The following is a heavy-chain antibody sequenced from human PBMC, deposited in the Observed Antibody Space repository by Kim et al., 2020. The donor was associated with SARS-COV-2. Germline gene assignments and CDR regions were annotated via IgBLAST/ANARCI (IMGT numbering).Heavy chain of an antibody. CDR2: INAGNGNT. CDR3: AIPRNGDYPIWFDP. D-gene: IGHD4-17*01. J-gene: IGHJ5*02. Sequence: ASVKVSCKASGYTFTSYAMHWVRQAPGQRLEWMGWINAGNGNTKYSQKFQGRVTITRDTSASTAYMELSSLRSEDTAVYYCAIPRNGDYPIWFDPWGQGTLVTVSS. V-gene: IGHV1-3*01. CDR1: GYTFTSYA.